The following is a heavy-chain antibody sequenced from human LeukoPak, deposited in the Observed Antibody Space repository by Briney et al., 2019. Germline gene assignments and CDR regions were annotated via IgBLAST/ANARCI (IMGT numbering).Heavy chain of an antibody. CDR3: ARGDTMIVVVFDY. CDR1: GYTFTGYY. CDR2: MNPNSGNT. D-gene: IGHD3-22*01. V-gene: IGHV1-8*02. Sequence: ASVKVSCKASGYTFTGYYMHWVRQATGQGLEWMGWMNPNSGNTGYAQKFQGRVTMTRNTSISTAYMELSSLRSEDTAVYYCARGDTMIVVVFDYWGQGTLVTVSS. J-gene: IGHJ4*02.